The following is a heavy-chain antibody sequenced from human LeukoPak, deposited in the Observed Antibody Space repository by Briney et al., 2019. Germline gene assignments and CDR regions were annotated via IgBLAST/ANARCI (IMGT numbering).Heavy chain of an antibody. D-gene: IGHD2-2*01. CDR2: IGVSDDST. V-gene: IGHV3-23*01. CDR1: GFTSSYYT. J-gene: IGHJ4*02. CDR3: AKDRYCSSTNCPYDY. Sequence: QPGGSLRLSCAASGFTSSYYTMNWVRQAPGKGLEWVSGIGVSDDSTYYADSVDGRFTMSIDNSNNMLYLQMNSLRAEDTAVYYCAKDRYCSSTNCPYDYWGQGTLVTVSS.